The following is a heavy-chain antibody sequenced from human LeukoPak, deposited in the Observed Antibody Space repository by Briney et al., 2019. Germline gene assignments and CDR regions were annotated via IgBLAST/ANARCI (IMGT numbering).Heavy chain of an antibody. CDR2: IIGNNGNT. D-gene: IGHD2-8*01. CDR1: GDSFTSYW. CDR3: ARAPPYCTDGVCYSYFYYMDV. J-gene: IGHJ6*03. V-gene: IGHV1-18*04. Sequence: GESLKISGKGSGDSFTSYWIGGVRQCPGEGLEGMGGIIGNNGNTNYAQKRHGRVTMTRDTSTSTAYMELRGLSSDDTAASSCARAPPYCTDGVCYSYFYYMDVWGRGTTVTVSS.